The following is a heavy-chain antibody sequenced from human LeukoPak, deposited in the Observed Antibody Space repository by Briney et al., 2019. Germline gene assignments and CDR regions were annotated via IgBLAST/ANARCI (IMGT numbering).Heavy chain of an antibody. CDR1: GFNFNDYY. Sequence: GESLRLSCVASGFNFNDYYMSWIRQAPGKGLEWVSFISHSGRYTNDADSVKGRFTISRENAKNSLYLHMNNLRAEDTAVYYCARDRRRTSDNAFDIWGQGTMVTVSS. CDR2: ISHSGRYT. CDR3: ARDRRRTSDNAFDI. J-gene: IGHJ3*02. V-gene: IGHV3-11*05.